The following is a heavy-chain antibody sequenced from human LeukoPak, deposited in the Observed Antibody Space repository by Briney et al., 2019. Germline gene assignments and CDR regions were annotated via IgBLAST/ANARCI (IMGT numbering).Heavy chain of an antibody. CDR1: GFTVSRYY. CDR2: FYINGNT. CDR3: SKRADSGYEYYFDY. J-gene: IGHJ4*02. D-gene: IGHD5-12*01. V-gene: IGHV3-66*01. Sequence: PGGSLRLSCAASGFTVSRYYMSWVRQAPGKGLEWVSVFYINGNTYYADSVRGRFTISRDNSKNTLYLQMNSLRPEDTAVYFCSKRADSGYEYYFDYWGQGTLVTVSS.